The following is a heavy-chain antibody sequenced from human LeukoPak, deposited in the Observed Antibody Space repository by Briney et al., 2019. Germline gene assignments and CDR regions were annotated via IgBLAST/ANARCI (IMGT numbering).Heavy chain of an antibody. CDR1: GYTFSSYD. D-gene: IGHD2-8*02. CDR2: MNPSTGNT. Sequence: GASVKVSCKASGYTFSSYDINWVRQATGQGLEWIGWMNPSTGNTGYAQKFQGRVTMTRDTSTSTAYMELSSLKSEDTAVYYCARLSETPAFYPGGRYLYLAYWGQGAQVTVSS. V-gene: IGHV1-8*01. CDR3: ARLSETPAFYPGGRYLYLAY. J-gene: IGHJ4*02.